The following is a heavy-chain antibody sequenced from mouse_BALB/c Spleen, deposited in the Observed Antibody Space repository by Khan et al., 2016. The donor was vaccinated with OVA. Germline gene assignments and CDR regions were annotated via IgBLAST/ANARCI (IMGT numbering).Heavy chain of an antibody. V-gene: IGHV5-6*01. J-gene: IGHJ4*01. CDR1: GFTFSSYG. CDR2: ISSGGSYT. CDR3: ARQPSYYEGCAMDY. Sequence: EVGLVESGGDLVKPGGSLKLSCAASGFTFSSYGMSWVRQTPDKRLEWVAAISSGGSYTYYPDSLKGRFTISRDNTKNTLYLQMSSLKSEDTAMYYCARQPSYYEGCAMDYWGQGTSVTVSS. D-gene: IGHD2-12*01.